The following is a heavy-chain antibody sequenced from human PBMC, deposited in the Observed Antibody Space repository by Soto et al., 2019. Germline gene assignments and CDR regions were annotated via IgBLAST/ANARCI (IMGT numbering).Heavy chain of an antibody. CDR1: GGSISSYY. D-gene: IGHD3-22*01. CDR2: IYYSGST. V-gene: IGHV4-59*01. CDR3: ARGTGNSYYGISGHPDNWFDP. J-gene: IGHJ5*02. Sequence: SETLSLTCTVSGGSISSYYWSWIRQPPGKGLEWIGYIYYSGSTNYNPSLKSRVTISVDTSKNQFSLKLSSVTAADTAVYYCARGTGNSYYGISGHPDNWFDPWGQGTLVTVSS.